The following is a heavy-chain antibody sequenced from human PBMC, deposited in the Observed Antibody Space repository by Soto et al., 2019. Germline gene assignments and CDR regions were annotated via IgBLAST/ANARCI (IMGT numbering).Heavy chain of an antibody. CDR3: AREPHLYCSGWSCYSAGRWLFDP. CDR1: GGSISSSSYY. D-gene: IGHD2-15*01. Sequence: SETLSLTCTVSGGSISSSSYYWGWIRQPPGKGLEWIGSIYYSGSTYYNPSLKSRVTISVDTSKNQFSLKLSSVTAADTAVYYCAREPHLYCSGWSCYSAGRWLFDPWGQGTLVTVSS. J-gene: IGHJ5*02. CDR2: IYYSGST. V-gene: IGHV4-39*02.